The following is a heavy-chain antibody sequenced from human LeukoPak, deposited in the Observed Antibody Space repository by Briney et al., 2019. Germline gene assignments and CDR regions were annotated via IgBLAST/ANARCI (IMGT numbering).Heavy chain of an antibody. CDR2: IYSGGST. CDR1: GFTVSSNY. Sequence: PGGSLRLSCAASGFTVSSNYMSWVRQAPGKGLEWVSVIYSGGSTYYADSVKGRFTISRDNSKNTLYLQMNSLRAEDTAVYYCARDRDYDSSGYYLRGAFDIWGQGTMVIVSS. V-gene: IGHV3-66*02. J-gene: IGHJ3*02. D-gene: IGHD3-22*01. CDR3: ARDRDYDSSGYYLRGAFDI.